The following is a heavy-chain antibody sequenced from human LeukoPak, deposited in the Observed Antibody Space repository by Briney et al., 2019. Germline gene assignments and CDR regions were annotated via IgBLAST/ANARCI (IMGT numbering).Heavy chain of an antibody. CDR2: ISGSGGST. CDR3: AKDLRLGELSLFEDY. J-gene: IGHJ4*02. Sequence: GGSLRLSCAASGFTFSSYAMSWVRQAPGKGLEWVSAISGSGGSTYYADSVKGRFTISRDNSKNTLYLQMNSLRAEDTAVYHCAKDLRLGELSLFEDYWGQGTLVTVSS. CDR1: GFTFSSYA. V-gene: IGHV3-23*01. D-gene: IGHD3-16*02.